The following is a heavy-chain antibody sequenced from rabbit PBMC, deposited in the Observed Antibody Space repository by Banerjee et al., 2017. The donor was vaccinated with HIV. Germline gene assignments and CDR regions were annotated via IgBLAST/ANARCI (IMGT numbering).Heavy chain of an antibody. CDR2: IYTGNGKT. CDR3: ARDLAGVTGWNFGL. Sequence: QEQLVESGGGLVKPGASLTLTCTASGFSFSSSYDMCWVRQAPGKGLEWIGCIYTGNGKTYYASWAKGRFTISKSSSTTVTLQMTSLTAADTATYFCARDLAGVTGWNFGLWGQGTLVTVS. J-gene: IGHJ3*01. CDR1: GFSFSSSYD. V-gene: IGHV1S45*01. D-gene: IGHD4-1*01.